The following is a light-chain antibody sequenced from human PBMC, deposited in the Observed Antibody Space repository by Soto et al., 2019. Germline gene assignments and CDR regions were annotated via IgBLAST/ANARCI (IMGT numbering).Light chain of an antibody. CDR2: EVT. Sequence: QSALTQPPSASGSPGQSVTISCTGTSSDVGGYNYVSWYQQYPGRAPKLMIYEVTKRPSGVPDRFSGPKSGNTASLTVSGLQAEDEADSYCSSYAASNNFYFVFGGGTKLTVL. J-gene: IGLJ3*02. CDR3: SSYAASNNFYFV. CDR1: SSDVGGYNY. V-gene: IGLV2-8*01.